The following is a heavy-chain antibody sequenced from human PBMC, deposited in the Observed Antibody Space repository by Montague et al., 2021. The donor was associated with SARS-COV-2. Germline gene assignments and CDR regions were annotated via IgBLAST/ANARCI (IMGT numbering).Heavy chain of an antibody. CDR3: ARASWIVATVPDY. D-gene: IGHD5-12*01. Sequence: SLSLSCAASGFSFSRYHMNWVRQAPRKGLEWVSSISPSCDYIYSADSLKGRFIISRDNAKNSLYLQMSSLRAEDTAIYYCARASWIVATVPDYWGQGTLVTVSS. CDR1: GFSFSRYH. V-gene: IGHV3-21*01. J-gene: IGHJ4*02. CDR2: ISPSCDYI.